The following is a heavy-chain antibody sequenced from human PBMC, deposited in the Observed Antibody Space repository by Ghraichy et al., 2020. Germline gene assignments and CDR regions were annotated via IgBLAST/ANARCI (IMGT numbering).Heavy chain of an antibody. CDR3: ARSLSGTLLTQSSFDP. J-gene: IGHJ5*02. CDR2: THYRSKWYN. Sequence: SQTLSLTCAISGDSVSSGGATWNWIRQSPSRGLEWLGRTHYRSKWYNDYAVSLKSRLIIQADTYTNHLSLQLKSVTPDDTALYYCARSLSGTLLTQSSFDPWGPGTLVTVSS. D-gene: IGHD6-13*01. CDR1: GDSVSSGGAT. V-gene: IGHV6-1*01.